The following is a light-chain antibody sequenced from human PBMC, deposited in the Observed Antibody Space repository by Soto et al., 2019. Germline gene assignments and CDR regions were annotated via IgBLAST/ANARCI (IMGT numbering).Light chain of an antibody. CDR1: QSVGGTF. Sequence: IVLTQSPATLSMSHGERATLSCTASQSVGGTFLAWYQQKGGQAPRLLIHGASNRATGIPDRFSGSGSGTDFTLTIIRLEPEDVAVYYCQQYGGSPRTFGQGTKVDIK. CDR3: QQYGGSPRT. CDR2: GAS. J-gene: IGKJ1*01. V-gene: IGKV3-20*01.